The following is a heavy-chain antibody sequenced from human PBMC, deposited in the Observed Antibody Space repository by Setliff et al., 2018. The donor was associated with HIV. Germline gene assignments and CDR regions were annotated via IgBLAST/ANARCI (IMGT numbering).Heavy chain of an antibody. J-gene: IGHJ5*02. Sequence: SETLSLTCTVSGGSISSYYWSWIRQPPGKGLEWIGYIYTSGNTYYKPSLKSRLTIAVDTSRNYFSLTLSSVTAADTALYYCTRHPPSGIMSDHWGQGTLVTVSS. CDR1: GGSISSYY. CDR3: TRHPPSGIMSDH. CDR2: IYTSGNT. V-gene: IGHV4-4*08. D-gene: IGHD3-16*01.